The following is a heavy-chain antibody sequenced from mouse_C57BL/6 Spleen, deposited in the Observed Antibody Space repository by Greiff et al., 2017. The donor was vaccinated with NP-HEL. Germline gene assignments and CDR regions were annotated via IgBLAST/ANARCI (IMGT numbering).Heavy chain of an antibody. D-gene: IGHD4-1*01. Sequence: VQLQQSGPELVKPGASVKISCKASGYAFSSSWMNWVKQRPGKGLEWIGRIYPGDGDTNYNGKFKGKATLTADKSSSTAYMQLSSLTSEDSAVYFCARGGGTSFDYWGQGTTLTVSS. CDR2: IYPGDGDT. CDR1: GYAFSSSW. CDR3: ARGGGTSFDY. V-gene: IGHV1-82*01. J-gene: IGHJ2*01.